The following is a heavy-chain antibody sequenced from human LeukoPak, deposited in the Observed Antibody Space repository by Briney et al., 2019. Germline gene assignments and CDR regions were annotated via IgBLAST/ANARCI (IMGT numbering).Heavy chain of an antibody. J-gene: IGHJ5*02. CDR1: GFTSSSYA. V-gene: IGHV4-34*01. D-gene: IGHD1-26*01. CDR3: ARKNPRTNTVGAVPRHWFDP. CDR2: SNHSGTT. Sequence: PDGPLRLSSPASGFTSSSYAMSWVRLAPAKGLDWIGESNHSGTTSYNPSPSSRVTISVDTSKSQFSLKLPSVPAADTAVYYCARKNPRTNTVGAVPRHWFDPWGKGTLVTVSS.